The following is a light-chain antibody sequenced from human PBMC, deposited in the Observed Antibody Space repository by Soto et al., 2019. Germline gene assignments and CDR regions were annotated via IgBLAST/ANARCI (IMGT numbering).Light chain of an antibody. Sequence: QSALTQPASVSGSPGQSIAISCTGTSSDVGGYSYVSWYQQQPGKAPKLVISDVSNRPSGVSDRFSGSKSGNTASLPISGLQTEDEADYYCASYTPSSTYVFGTGTKLTVL. CDR3: ASYTPSSTYV. CDR2: DVS. CDR1: SSDVGGYSY. V-gene: IGLV2-14*01. J-gene: IGLJ1*01.